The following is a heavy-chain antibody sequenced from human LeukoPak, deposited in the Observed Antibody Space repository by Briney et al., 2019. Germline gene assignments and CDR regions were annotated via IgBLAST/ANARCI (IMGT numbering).Heavy chain of an antibody. CDR2: TNSGGTST. Sequence: PGGSLRLSCATSGFPFSDFSMSWVRQAPGKGLEWISTTNSGGTSTYYAGSVKGRFTISRDNSKNTLYLQMSSPRVEDTAVYYCAKQSYARSLGEGGPGTLVSVSS. V-gene: IGHV3-23*01. J-gene: IGHJ4*02. CDR1: GFPFSDFS. D-gene: IGHD2-8*01. CDR3: AKQSYARSLGE.